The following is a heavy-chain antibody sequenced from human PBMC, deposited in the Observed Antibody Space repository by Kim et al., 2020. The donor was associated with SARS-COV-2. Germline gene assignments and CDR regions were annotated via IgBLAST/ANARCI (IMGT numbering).Heavy chain of an antibody. Sequence: GGSLRLSCAGSAFTFNKFAMAWVRQAPGKGLEWVAGISASGAATYYADSVKGRFTISRDNSKNTLNLQMNSLRVEDSATYYCAKDEWSSSFFFDYFDSWGQGSLVTVSS. D-gene: IGHD3-3*01. CDR1: AFTFNKFA. CDR2: ISASGAAT. J-gene: IGHJ4*02. CDR3: AKDEWSSSFFFDYFDS. V-gene: IGHV3-23*01.